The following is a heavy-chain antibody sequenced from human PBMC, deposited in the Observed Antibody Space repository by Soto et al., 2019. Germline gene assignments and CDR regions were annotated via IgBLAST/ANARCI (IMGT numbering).Heavy chain of an antibody. D-gene: IGHD2-2*01. J-gene: IGHJ4*02. V-gene: IGHV3-23*01. CDR1: GFTFSSYA. Sequence: PGWSLRLSCAASGFTFSSYAMSWVRQAPGKGLEWVSAISGSGGSTYYADSVKGRFTISRDNSKNTLYLQMNSLRAEDTAVYYCAKSPLIVVVPAARLFDYWGQGTLVTVSS. CDR2: ISGSGGST. CDR3: AKSPLIVVVPAARLFDY.